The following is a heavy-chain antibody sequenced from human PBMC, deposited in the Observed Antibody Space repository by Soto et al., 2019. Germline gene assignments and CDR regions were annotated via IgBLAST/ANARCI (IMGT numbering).Heavy chain of an antibody. D-gene: IGHD5-12*01. J-gene: IGHJ4*02. Sequence: GGSXRLACVASVFNFRTYCMHWFRHAPGKGLEWVANIFYDGISKYYADAVRGRFSVSRDNSKNTLDLQMTSLKEEDTAVYYCERDRKKWMTYQIETWGQGTLV. V-gene: IGHV3-30*03. CDR1: VFNFRTYC. CDR3: ERDRKKWMTYQIET. CDR2: IFYDGISK.